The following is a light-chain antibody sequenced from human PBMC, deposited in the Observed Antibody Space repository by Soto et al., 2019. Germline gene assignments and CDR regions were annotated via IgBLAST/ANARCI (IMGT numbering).Light chain of an antibody. Sequence: EIVLTQSPATLSLSPGERATLSCRASQSVSNYLDWYQQKPGQAPRLLIHDASDRATGIPARFSSSGSETAFTLTISSLEPEDFALYYCQQRSSWPLTFGQGTRLEIK. CDR1: QSVSNY. CDR2: DAS. V-gene: IGKV3-11*01. CDR3: QQRSSWPLT. J-gene: IGKJ5*01.